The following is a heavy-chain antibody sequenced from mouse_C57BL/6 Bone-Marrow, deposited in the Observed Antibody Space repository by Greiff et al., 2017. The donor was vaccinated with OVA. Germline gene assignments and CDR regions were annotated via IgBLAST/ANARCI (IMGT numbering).Heavy chain of an antibody. D-gene: IGHD2-10*01. V-gene: IGHV5-9-1*02. Sequence: EVKLMESGEGLVKPGGSLKLSCAASGFTFSSYAMSWVRQTPEKRLEWVAYISSGGDYIYYADTVKGRFTISRDNARNTLYLQMSSLKSEDTAMYYCTRGAKAYFYAMDYWGQGTSVTVSS. CDR3: TRGAKAYFYAMDY. J-gene: IGHJ4*01. CDR1: GFTFSSYA. CDR2: ISSGGDYI.